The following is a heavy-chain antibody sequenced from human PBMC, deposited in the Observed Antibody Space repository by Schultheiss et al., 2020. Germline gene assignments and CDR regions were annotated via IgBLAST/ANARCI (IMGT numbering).Heavy chain of an antibody. Sequence: GGSLRLSCAASEFTFSTYWMTWVRQAPGKGLEWVANINQDGSEKHYVDSVKGRFTISRDNAKNSLYLQMNSLRAEDTAVYYCARLAYYFDYWGQGTLVNVSS. CDR3: ARLAYYFDY. V-gene: IGHV3-7*01. CDR1: EFTFSTYW. D-gene: IGHD3-16*01. J-gene: IGHJ4*02. CDR2: INQDGSEK.